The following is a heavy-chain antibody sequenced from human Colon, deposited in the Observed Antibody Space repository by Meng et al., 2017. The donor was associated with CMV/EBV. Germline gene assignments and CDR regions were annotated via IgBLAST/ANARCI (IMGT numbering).Heavy chain of an antibody. J-gene: IGHJ2*01. D-gene: IGHD6-13*01. CDR1: GFTFSSYG. Sequence: GESLKISCAASGFTFSSYGMHWVRQAPGKGLEWVAFIRYDGSNKYYADSVKGRFTISRDNSKNTLYLQMNSLRAEDTAVYYCASFKQQREGGTYWYFDLWGPGTLVTVSS. CDR2: IRYDGSNK. CDR3: ASFKQQREGGTYWYFDL. V-gene: IGHV3-30*02.